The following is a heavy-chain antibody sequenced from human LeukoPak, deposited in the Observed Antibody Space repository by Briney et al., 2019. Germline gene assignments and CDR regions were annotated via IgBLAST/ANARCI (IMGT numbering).Heavy chain of an antibody. V-gene: IGHV1-24*01. CDR3: ATDKIVVVPAAILPDV. Sequence: ASVKVFCKVSGYTLTELSMHWVRQAPGKGLEWMGGFDPEDGETIYAQKFQGRVTMTEDTSTDTAYMELSSLRSEDTAVYYCATDKIVVVPAAILPDVWGQGTTVTVSS. CDR1: GYTLTELS. D-gene: IGHD2-2*01. CDR2: FDPEDGET. J-gene: IGHJ6*02.